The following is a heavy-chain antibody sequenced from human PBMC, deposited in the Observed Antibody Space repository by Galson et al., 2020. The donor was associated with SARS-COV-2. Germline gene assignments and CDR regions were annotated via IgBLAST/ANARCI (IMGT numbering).Heavy chain of an antibody. CDR1: GFTFTSSA. Sequence: SVKVSCKASGFTFTSSAVQWVRQARGQRLEWIGWIVVGSGNTNYAQKFQARVTITRDMSTSTAYMELSSLRSEDTAVYYCAADLPGWFGEFLSPGTLDAFDIWGQGTMVTVSS. CDR3: AADLPGWFGEFLSPGTLDAFDI. CDR2: IVVGSGNT. D-gene: IGHD3-10*01. J-gene: IGHJ3*02. V-gene: IGHV1-58*01.